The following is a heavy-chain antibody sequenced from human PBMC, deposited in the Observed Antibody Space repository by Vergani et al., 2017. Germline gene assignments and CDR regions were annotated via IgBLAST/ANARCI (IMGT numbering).Heavy chain of an antibody. CDR1: GFTFSSYS. CDR2: ISSSSSYI. J-gene: IGHJ3*02. V-gene: IGHV3-21*01. CDR3: ARDCGARSILWKRSGAFDI. D-gene: IGHD2-21*01. Sequence: EVQLVESGGGLVKPGGSLRLSCAASGFTFSSYSMNWVRQAPGKGLEWVSSISSSSSYIYYADSVKGRFTISRDNAKNSLYLQMNSLRAEDTAVYYCARDCGARSILWKRSGAFDIWGQGTMVTVSS.